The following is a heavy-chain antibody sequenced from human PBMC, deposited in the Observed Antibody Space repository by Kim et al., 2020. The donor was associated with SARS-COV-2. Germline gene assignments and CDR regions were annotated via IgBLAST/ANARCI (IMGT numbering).Heavy chain of an antibody. J-gene: IGHJ4*02. CDR1: GGSTGRYF. D-gene: IGHD3-10*01. CDR3: ARESGSSGNSYYFDS. V-gene: IGHV4-59*01. CDR2: ISYGGST. Sequence: SETLSLTCSISGGSTGRYFWTWIRQPPGKGPEWIGHISYGGSTNSNPALMSRVTISVDASKNQISLKMTAVTAADTAVYYCARESGSSGNSYYFDSWGQGILVAVSS.